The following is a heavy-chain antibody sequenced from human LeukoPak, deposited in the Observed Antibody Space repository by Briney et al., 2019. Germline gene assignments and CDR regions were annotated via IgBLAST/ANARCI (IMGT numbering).Heavy chain of an antibody. J-gene: IGHJ4*02. V-gene: IGHV4-59*08. CDR1: GGSFSGYY. CDR3: ARTLTGGTYGSGSYSYFDY. D-gene: IGHD3-10*01. Sequence: PSETLSLTCAVYGGSFSGYYWNWIRQPPGKGLEWIGYIYYSGSTNYNPSLKSRVTISVDTSKNQFSLKLSSVTAADTAVYYCARTLTGGTYGSGSYSYFDYWGQGTLVTVSS. CDR2: IYYSGST.